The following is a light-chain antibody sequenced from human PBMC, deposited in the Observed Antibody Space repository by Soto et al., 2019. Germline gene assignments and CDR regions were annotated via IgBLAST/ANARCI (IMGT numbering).Light chain of an antibody. CDR3: QQSYGTLTWT. CDR1: QIISSH. CDR2: AAS. Sequence: IELTRTPSSLSESVGDTVTITFRASQIISSHLNWYQQKPGKAPKLLIYAASSLQSGVPSRFSGSGSGTDFTLTISSLQPEDFAYYYCQQSYGTLTWTFGQGTKVDI. V-gene: IGKV1-39*01. J-gene: IGKJ1*01.